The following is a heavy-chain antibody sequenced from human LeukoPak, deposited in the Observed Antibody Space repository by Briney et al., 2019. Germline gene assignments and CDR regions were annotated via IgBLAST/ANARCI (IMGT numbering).Heavy chain of an antibody. V-gene: IGHV5-51*01. D-gene: IGHD3-10*01. CDR2: IYPDDSDT. CDR1: GYTFTSYW. CDR3: ARLGGDAYYFGSASYPNWYFDL. J-gene: IGHJ2*01. Sequence: GESLKISCQASGYTFTSYWIGWVRQMPGKGLECMGIIYPDDSDTTYSPSFQGQVTISADKSFSTAYLQWSSLKASDAAIYYCARLGGDAYYFGSASYPNWYFDLWGRGTLVTVSS.